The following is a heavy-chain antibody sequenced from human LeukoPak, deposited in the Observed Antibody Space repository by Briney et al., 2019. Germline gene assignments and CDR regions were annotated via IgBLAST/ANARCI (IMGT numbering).Heavy chain of an antibody. CDR2: IYYSGNT. V-gene: IGHV4-59*08. J-gene: IGHJ3*01. D-gene: IGHD3-22*01. CDR3: ARGSSGYYYG. Sequence: SETLSLTCTVSGGSISSYYWSWIRQSPGKGLEGIGHIYYSGNTNYNPSLKSRITISMDTSNTQFSLKLSSMTAADTAVYYCARGSSGYYYGWGQGTMVTVSS. CDR1: GGSISSYY.